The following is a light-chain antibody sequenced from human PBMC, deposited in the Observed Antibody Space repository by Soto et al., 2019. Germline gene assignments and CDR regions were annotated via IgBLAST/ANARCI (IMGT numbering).Light chain of an antibody. J-gene: IGKJ1*01. CDR1: QTISSW. CDR2: KAS. Sequence: DIQMTQSPSTLSGSVXXRVTITCRASQTISSWLAWYQQKPGKAPKLLIYKASTLKSGVPSRFSGSGSGTEFTLTISSLQPDDFATYYCQHYNSYSEAFGQGTKVELK. V-gene: IGKV1-5*03. CDR3: QHYNSYSEA.